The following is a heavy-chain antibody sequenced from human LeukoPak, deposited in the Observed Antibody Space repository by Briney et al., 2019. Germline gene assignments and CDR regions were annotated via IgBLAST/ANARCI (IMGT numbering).Heavy chain of an antibody. CDR2: IDPADSQT. CDR1: GYSFPNYW. D-gene: IGHD1-1*01. CDR3: ARQLTSGDCDY. J-gene: IGHJ4*02. V-gene: IGHV5-10-1*01. Sequence: GESLKISCLGSGYSFPNYWIAWVRQMPGRGLEWMGRIDPADSQTNYSPSFQGHVTISADKSISTVYLQWSTLKASDTAMYYCARQLTSGDCDYWGQGTLVTVSS.